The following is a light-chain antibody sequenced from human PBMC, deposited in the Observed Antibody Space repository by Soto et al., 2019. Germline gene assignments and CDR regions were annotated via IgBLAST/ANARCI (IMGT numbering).Light chain of an antibody. Sequence: EIVMTQSPATLSVSPGERATLSCRASQSVSSNLAWYQQKPGQPPRLLIYYASTRDTGIPARFSGSGSGTEFTLTISSRQSEDFAVYYCQQYNNWPPSWTFGQGTKVEMK. CDR3: QQYNNWPPSWT. CDR2: YAS. J-gene: IGKJ1*01. CDR1: QSVSSN. V-gene: IGKV3-15*01.